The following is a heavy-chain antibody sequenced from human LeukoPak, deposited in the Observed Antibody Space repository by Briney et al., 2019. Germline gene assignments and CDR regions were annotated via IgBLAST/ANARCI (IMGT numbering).Heavy chain of an antibody. D-gene: IGHD5-18*01. V-gene: IGHV3-7*01. CDR2: IKEDGSDK. J-gene: IGHJ4*02. Sequence: PGGSLRLSCTVSGFTVSSNSMSWVRQAPGKGLEWVANIKEDGSDKNYVESLKGRFTISRDNAKNSLYLQMDSLRAEDTAVYYCARDAGYGYDRFDYWGQGTQVTVSS. CDR1: GFTVSSNS. CDR3: ARDAGYGYDRFDY.